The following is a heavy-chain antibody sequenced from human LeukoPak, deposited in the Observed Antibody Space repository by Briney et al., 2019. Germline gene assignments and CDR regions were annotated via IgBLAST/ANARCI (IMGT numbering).Heavy chain of an antibody. Sequence: GESLKISCKGSGYSFTNYWIGWVRRMPGKGLERMGIIYPGDSDTRYSPSFEGQVTVSADKSISTAYLQWSSLKASDTAIYYCARQNQAGYYYYCLDVWGQGTTVTVSS. CDR1: GYSFTNYW. J-gene: IGHJ6*02. CDR3: ARQNQAGYYYYCLDV. CDR2: IYPGDSDT. V-gene: IGHV5-51*01.